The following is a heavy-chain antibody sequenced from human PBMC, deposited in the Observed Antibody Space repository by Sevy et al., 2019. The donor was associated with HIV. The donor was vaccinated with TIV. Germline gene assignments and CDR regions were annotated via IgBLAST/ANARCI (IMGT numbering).Heavy chain of an antibody. CDR1: GGSISSGDYY. CDR3: ARYCTRTSPHNWFDP. Sequence: SETLSLTCSVSGGSISSGDYYWTWMRQSPGKGLEWIVYIYYSGITYYNPSLKSRVIISIDTVKNQFSLKLSSVTAADTAVYYCARYCTRTSPHNWFDPWGQGTLVTVSS. V-gene: IGHV4-30-4*01. D-gene: IGHD2-2*01. J-gene: IGHJ5*02. CDR2: IYYSGIT.